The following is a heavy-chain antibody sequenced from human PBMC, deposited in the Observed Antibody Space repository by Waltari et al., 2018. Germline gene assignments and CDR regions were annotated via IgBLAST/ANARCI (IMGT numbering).Heavy chain of an antibody. CDR1: GFTFTSSA. CDR2: FVVGSGNT. V-gene: IGHV1-58*01. J-gene: IGHJ4*02. D-gene: IGHD6-19*01. Sequence: QMQLVQSGPAGKKPRLSVKVSCKASGFTFTSSAVHWWQQARGQRLEWIGWFVVGSGNTNYAQKFQERVTITRDMSTSTAYMELSSLRSEDTAVYYCAANPAVAGFFDYWGQGTLVTVSS. CDR3: AANPAVAGFFDY.